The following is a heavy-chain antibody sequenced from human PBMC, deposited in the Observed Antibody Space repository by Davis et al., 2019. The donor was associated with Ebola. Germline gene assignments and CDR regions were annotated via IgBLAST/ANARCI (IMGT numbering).Heavy chain of an antibody. Sequence: PGGSLRLSCVASGFTFSSYGMSWVRQAPGRGLEWVSSISASGGATFYADSVKGRIVMSRDNSNDTLYLRMNNLRAEDTAIYYCAKDLTSYYGWGDFFDYWGQGIRVTVSS. CDR2: ISASGGAT. CDR3: AKDLTSYYGWGDFFDY. CDR1: GFTFSSYG. V-gene: IGHV3-23*01. D-gene: IGHD3-10*01. J-gene: IGHJ4*02.